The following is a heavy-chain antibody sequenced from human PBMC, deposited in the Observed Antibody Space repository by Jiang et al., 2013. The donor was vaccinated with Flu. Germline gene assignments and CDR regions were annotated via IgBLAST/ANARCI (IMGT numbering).Heavy chain of an antibody. CDR3: ARAGVTYYYGSGSYGWFDP. CDR1: GGTFSSYA. J-gene: IGHJ5*02. Sequence: SGAEVKKPGSSVKVSCKASGGTFSSYAISWVRQAPGQGLEWMGGIIPIFGTANYAQKFQGRVTITADKSTSTAYMELSSLRSEDTAVYYCARAGVTYYYGSGSYGWFDPWGQGTLVTRLL. CDR2: IIPIFGTA. V-gene: IGHV1-69*06. D-gene: IGHD3-10*01.